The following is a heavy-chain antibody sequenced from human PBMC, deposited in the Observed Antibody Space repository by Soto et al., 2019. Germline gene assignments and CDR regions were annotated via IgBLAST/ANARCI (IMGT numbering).Heavy chain of an antibody. D-gene: IGHD6-25*01. CDR3: AREAASSTPRHPLGAFDI. CDR2: ISSSGSTI. Sequence: ESGGGLVKPGGSLRLSCAASGFTFSDYYMSWIRQAPGKGLEWVSYISSSGSTIYYADAVKGRFTISRDHAKNSLYLQMNSLRAEDTAVYYCAREAASSTPRHPLGAFDIWGQGTMVTVSS. V-gene: IGHV3-11*01. CDR1: GFTFSDYY. J-gene: IGHJ3*02.